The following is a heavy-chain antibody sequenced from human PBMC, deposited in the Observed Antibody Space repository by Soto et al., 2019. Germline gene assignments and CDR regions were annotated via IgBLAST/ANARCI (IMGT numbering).Heavy chain of an antibody. Sequence: SVKVSCKASGGTFSSYAISWVRQAPGQGLEWMGGIIPIFGTANYAQKFQGRVTITADESTSTAYMELSSLRSEDTAVYYCARDYYGSGSYYNGNYYYGMDVWGQGTTVTVSS. D-gene: IGHD3-10*01. CDR1: GGTFSSYA. J-gene: IGHJ6*02. CDR2: IIPIFGTA. CDR3: ARDYYGSGSYYNGNYYYGMDV. V-gene: IGHV1-69*13.